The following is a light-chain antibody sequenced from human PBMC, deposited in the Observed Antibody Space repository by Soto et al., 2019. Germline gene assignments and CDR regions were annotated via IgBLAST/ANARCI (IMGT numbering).Light chain of an antibody. Sequence: EIVMTQCTATRSVYPGERATLSCRASQSVSSNLAWYHQKPGQAPRLLIYGASTRATGIPARFSGSGSGTEFTLTISSLQSEDFAVYYCQQYNNWPPYTVGQGTKVDIK. CDR2: GAS. CDR3: QQYNNWPPYT. J-gene: IGKJ2*01. V-gene: IGKV3-15*01. CDR1: QSVSSN.